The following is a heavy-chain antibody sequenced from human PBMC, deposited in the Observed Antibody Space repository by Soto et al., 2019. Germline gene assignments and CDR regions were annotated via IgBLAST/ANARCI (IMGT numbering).Heavy chain of an antibody. V-gene: IGHV4-39*01. Sequence: SETLALTCTVSGGSISTSRYNWGWIRQPPGKGLEWIGSIYYSGSTYYNPSLKSRVTISVDTSKNQFSLKLSSVTAADTAVYYCARHTPAISISDHWGQGTLVTVS. J-gene: IGHJ4*02. CDR2: IYYSGST. CDR1: GGSISTSRYN. D-gene: IGHD2-15*01. CDR3: ARHTPAISISDH.